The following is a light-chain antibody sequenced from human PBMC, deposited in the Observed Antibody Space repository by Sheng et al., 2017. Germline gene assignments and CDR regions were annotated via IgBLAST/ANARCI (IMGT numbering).Light chain of an antibody. CDR3: QQFGSSPRT. CDR1: QSVGRDY. Sequence: ENVLTQSPGTLSLSPGERATLSCRASQSVGRDYLAWYRQKPGQAPRLLIYAVSTRAIGVPGRISGSGSGTEFTLTINRLQSEDFAVYYCQQFGSSPRTFGQGTKVEIK. CDR2: AVS. V-gene: IGKV3-20*01. J-gene: IGKJ1*01.